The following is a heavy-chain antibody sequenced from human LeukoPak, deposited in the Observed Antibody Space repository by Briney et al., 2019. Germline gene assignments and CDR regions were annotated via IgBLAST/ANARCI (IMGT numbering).Heavy chain of an antibody. CDR2: IRFDGSDK. Sequence: PGGSLRLSCAASGFTFNTYGMHWVRQAPGRGLEWVAFIRFDGSDKYYADSVRGRFTISRDNSKNTLFLQMNSLRAEDTAVFYCARDSGYNAFDIWGQGTMVTVSS. V-gene: IGHV3-30*02. J-gene: IGHJ3*02. CDR1: GFTFNTYG. D-gene: IGHD5-12*01. CDR3: ARDSGYNAFDI.